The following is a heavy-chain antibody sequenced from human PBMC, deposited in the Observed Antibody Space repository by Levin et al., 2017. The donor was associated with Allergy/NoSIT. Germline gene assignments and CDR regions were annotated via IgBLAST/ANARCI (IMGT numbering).Heavy chain of an antibody. Sequence: PGGSLRLSCFVSGGSISSYHWSWIRQPPGKGLEWIGYIYYSGSTNYNPSLKSRVTISVDTSKNQFSLTLNSVTAADTAVYYCARDRVVAGSGTYYYYGMAVWGQGTTVTVSS. CDR3: ARDRVVAGSGTYYYYGMAV. J-gene: IGHJ6*02. CDR2: IYYSGST. D-gene: IGHD6-19*01. CDR1: GGSISSYH. V-gene: IGHV4-59*01.